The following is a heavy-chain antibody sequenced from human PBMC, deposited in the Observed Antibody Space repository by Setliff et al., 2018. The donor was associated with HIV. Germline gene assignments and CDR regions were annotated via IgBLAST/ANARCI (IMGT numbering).Heavy chain of an antibody. J-gene: IGHJ4*02. CDR3: AQMSISASVYFDY. CDR1: GQFISDGYY. Sequence: PSETLSLTCTVSGQFISDGYYWGWIRQPPGKGLEWIGSVYHSGKTYYNPSLESRVTISVDTSNNQFSLRLKSVTAADTAVYFCAQMSISASVYFDYWGQGTLVTVSS. D-gene: IGHD2-21*01. V-gene: IGHV4-38-2*02. CDR2: VYHSGKT.